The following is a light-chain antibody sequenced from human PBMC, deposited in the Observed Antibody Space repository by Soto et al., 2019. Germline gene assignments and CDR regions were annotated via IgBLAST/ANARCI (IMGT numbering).Light chain of an antibody. J-gene: IGLJ2*01. Sequence: QSVLTQPASVSGSPGQSITISCTGTISDGGGYNYVSWYQQHPGKAPKVMIYDVSNRPSGVSNRFSGSKSGNTASLTISGLQAEDEADYYCSSYTISGTRVFGGGTKLTVL. CDR3: SSYTISGTRV. CDR1: ISDGGGYNY. CDR2: DVS. V-gene: IGLV2-14*01.